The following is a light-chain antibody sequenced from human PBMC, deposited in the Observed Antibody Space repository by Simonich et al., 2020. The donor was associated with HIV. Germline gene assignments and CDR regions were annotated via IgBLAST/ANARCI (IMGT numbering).Light chain of an antibody. Sequence: NFMLTQPHSVSESPGKTVTISCTRSSGSIASNYMQRYQQRPSSSPTTVIFKDDQRPAGVPDRSSGSIASSSTSASLTIAGLKTKDEADYYCQSYDSSNWVFGGGTKLTVL. CDR3: QSYDSSNWV. V-gene: IGLV6-57*01. CDR1: SGSIASNY. J-gene: IGLJ3*02. CDR2: KDD.